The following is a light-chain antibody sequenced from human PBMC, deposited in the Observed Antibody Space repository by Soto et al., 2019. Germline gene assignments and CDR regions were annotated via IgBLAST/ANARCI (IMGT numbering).Light chain of an antibody. V-gene: IGKV3-20*01. CDR2: DTS. CDR3: QQYGSSPRT. Sequence: EIVLTQSPGTLSLSPGERATLSCRASQSVNSGYLAWYQHTPGQAPRLLIYDTSTRATGIPDRFSGSGSGTDFTLTISRLEPEDFAVYYCQQYGSSPRTFGQGTKVELK. CDR1: QSVNSGY. J-gene: IGKJ1*01.